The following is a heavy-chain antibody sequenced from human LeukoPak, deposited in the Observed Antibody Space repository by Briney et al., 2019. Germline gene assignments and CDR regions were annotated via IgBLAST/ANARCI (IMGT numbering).Heavy chain of an antibody. V-gene: IGHV1-46*01. CDR2: INPSGGST. D-gene: IGHD3-10*01. CDR1: GYTFTSYY. J-gene: IGHJ5*02. CDR3: ARDGNYYGSGSYYNWFDP. Sequence: ASVKVSCKASGYTFTSYYMHWVRQAPGQGLEWMGIINPSGGSTSYAQKFQDRVTMTRDTSTSTVYMELTSLRSEDTAVYHCARDGNYYGSGSYYNWFDPWGQGTLVTVSS.